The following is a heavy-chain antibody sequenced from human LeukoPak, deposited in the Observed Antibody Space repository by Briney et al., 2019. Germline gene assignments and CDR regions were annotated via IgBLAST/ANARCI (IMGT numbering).Heavy chain of an antibody. CDR2: INHSGST. J-gene: IGHJ6*03. D-gene: IGHD3-10*01. CDR1: GGSFSGYY. Sequence: PSETLSLTCAVYGGSFSGYYWSWIRQPPGKGLEWIGEINHSGSTNYNPSLKSRVTISVDTSKNQFSLKLSSVTAADTAVYYCARRGKMVQPTYYHYMDVWGKGTTVTVSS. V-gene: IGHV4-34*01. CDR3: ARRGKMVQPTYYHYMDV.